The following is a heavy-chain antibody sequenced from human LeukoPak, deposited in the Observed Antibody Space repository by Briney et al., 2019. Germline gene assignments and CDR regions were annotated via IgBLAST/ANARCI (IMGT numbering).Heavy chain of an antibody. Sequence: PRGSLRLSCAASGFTFSNYEMNWVRQAPGKGLEWVSYISGGGSTIYYADSVKGRFTLSRDNAKNSLYLQMNSLRAEDTAVYYSARGGCSGGSCSSHWYFDYWGQGTLVTVSS. CDR1: GFTFSNYE. V-gene: IGHV3-48*03. CDR2: ISGGGSTI. CDR3: ARGGCSGGSCSSHWYFDY. J-gene: IGHJ4*02. D-gene: IGHD2-15*01.